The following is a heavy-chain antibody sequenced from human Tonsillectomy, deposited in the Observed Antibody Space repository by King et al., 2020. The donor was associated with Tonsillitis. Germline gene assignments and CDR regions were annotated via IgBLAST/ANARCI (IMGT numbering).Heavy chain of an antibody. J-gene: IGHJ4*02. Sequence: DVQLVESGGGLVQPGGSLRLSCAASGFTFSSYWLSWVRQAPGKGLEWVGNIKQDGNEKYYVDYVKGRVTISRDKAKNSLYLQVNSMRTEDTAMYYCARGLQPRLAVAVDHWGQGTLVTVSS. V-gene: IGHV3-7*03. D-gene: IGHD6-19*01. CDR2: IKQDGNEK. CDR3: ARGLQPRLAVAVDH. CDR1: GFTFSSYW.